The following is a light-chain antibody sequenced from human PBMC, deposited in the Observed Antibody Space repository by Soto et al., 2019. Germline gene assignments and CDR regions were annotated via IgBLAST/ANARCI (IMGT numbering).Light chain of an antibody. V-gene: IGLV2-18*02. J-gene: IGLJ1*01. CDR2: EVN. CDR3: NSFTTSSTYV. CDR1: SSDIGSYNR. Sequence: QSALTQPASVSGSPGQSITISCTGTSSDIGSYNRVSWYQQPPGTAHKLIIYEVNNRPSVVPDRFSGSKSGNTASLTISGLQAEDEADYYCNSFTTSSTYVFGTGTKLTVL.